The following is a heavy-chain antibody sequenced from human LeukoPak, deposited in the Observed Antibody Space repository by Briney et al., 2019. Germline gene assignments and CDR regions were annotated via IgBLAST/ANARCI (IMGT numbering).Heavy chain of an antibody. V-gene: IGHV3-23*01. Sequence: GGSLRLSCAASGFTFSSYAMSWFRQAPGKGLEWVSAISGSGGSTYYADSVKGRFTISRDNSKNTLYLQMNSLRAEDTAVYYCAKDHDFWSGYSNYFDYWGQGTLVTVSS. CDR3: AKDHDFWSGYSNYFDY. J-gene: IGHJ4*02. CDR2: ISGSGGST. D-gene: IGHD3-3*01. CDR1: GFTFSSYA.